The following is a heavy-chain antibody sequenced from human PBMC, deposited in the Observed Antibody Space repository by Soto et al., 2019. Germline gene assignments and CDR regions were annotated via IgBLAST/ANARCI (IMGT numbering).Heavy chain of an antibody. Sequence: GGSLRLSCAASGLTFSSYAMSWVRQAPGKGLEWVSAISGSGSSTYYADSVKGRFTISRDNSKNTLYLQMNSLRAEDTAVYYCAKDQGGDGITIFGVVISAGYYYYGMDVWGQGTTVTVSS. D-gene: IGHD3-3*01. V-gene: IGHV3-23*01. CDR2: ISGSGSST. CDR3: AKDQGGDGITIFGVVISAGYYYYGMDV. CDR1: GLTFSSYA. J-gene: IGHJ6*02.